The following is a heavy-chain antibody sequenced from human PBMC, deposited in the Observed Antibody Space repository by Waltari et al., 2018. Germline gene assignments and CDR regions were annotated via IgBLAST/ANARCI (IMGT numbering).Heavy chain of an antibody. CDR3: ARGNTKYGMDV. Sequence: EVQLVESGGHLIQPGGSLRLSCAASSFNVSSYYMNWVRQAPGKGLEWVSILYHAGTTYDADSVKGRFTFSRDNSKNTLYLQMNSLRAEDTAVYYCARGNTKYGMDVWGQGTTVTVSS. J-gene: IGHJ6*02. CDR2: LYHAGTT. D-gene: IGHD3-10*01. CDR1: SFNVSSYY. V-gene: IGHV3-53*01.